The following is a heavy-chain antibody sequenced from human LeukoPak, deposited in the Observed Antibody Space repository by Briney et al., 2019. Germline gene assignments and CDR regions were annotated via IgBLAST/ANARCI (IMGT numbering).Heavy chain of an antibody. V-gene: IGHV4-59*01. CDR3: ATYVSGTPNWFDP. CDR2: IFSSGST. D-gene: IGHD3-10*01. Sequence: SETLSLTYTVSGGSITGYYWSWIRQPPGKGLEWIGYIFSSGSTKYNPSLQSRVTISVDTSKNQFSLKLNSVTAADTAVYYCATYVSGTPNWFDPWGQGTLVTVSS. J-gene: IGHJ5*02. CDR1: GGSITGYY.